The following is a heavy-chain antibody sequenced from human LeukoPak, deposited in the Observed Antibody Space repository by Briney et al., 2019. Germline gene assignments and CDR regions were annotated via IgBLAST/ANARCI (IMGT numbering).Heavy chain of an antibody. CDR3: GRDAVVGSGSIDY. CDR1: GFSFPDHW. J-gene: IGHJ4*02. CDR2: IRADGRDT. D-gene: IGHD3-10*01. Sequence: GGSLTLSCAASGFSFPDHWMHWVSQAPGKGRVWVSCIRADGRDTNYADAGKVRFTIARDNAKNTLYLQMISLGAEDTAVYDCGRDAVVGSGSIDYWGQGVLVTVSS. V-gene: IGHV3-74*01.